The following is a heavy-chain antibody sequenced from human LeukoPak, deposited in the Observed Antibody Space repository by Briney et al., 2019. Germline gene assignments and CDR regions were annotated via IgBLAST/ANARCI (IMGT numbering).Heavy chain of an antibody. D-gene: IGHD3-22*01. CDR3: ARDHSGYYTPVDY. CDR2: IWHDGSNK. J-gene: IGHJ4*02. Sequence: PGRSLRLSCAASGFTFSNYGIHWVRQAPGKGLEWVAVIWHDGSNKYYADSVKGRVTISRDNSKNTLYLQMNSLRAEDTAVYYCARDHSGYYTPVDYWGQGTLVTVSS. V-gene: IGHV3-33*01. CDR1: GFTFSNYG.